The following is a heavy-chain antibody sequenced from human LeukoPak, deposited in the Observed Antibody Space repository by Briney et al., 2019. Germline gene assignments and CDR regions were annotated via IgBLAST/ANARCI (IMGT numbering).Heavy chain of an antibody. V-gene: IGHV4-39*07. CDR1: YGSISDISYY. CDR3: ARDRSVGVLPAPPFDF. Sequence: SETLSLTCTVSYGSISDISYYWGWIRQPPGKGLEWIGSIYYSGRTYYNSSLKSRVTISADTSKNQFSLTLTSVTAADTAVYYCARDRSVGVLPAPPFDFWGQGTLVTVSS. J-gene: IGHJ4*02. CDR2: IYYSGRT. D-gene: IGHD6-6*01.